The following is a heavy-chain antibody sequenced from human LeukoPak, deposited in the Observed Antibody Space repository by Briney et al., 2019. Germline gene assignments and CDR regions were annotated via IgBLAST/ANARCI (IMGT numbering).Heavy chain of an antibody. CDR1: GFTFSSYW. J-gene: IGHJ4*02. Sequence: PGGSLRLSCAASGFTFSSYWMSWVRQAPGKGLECVANIKQDGSEKYYVDSVKGRFTISRDNAKNSLYLQMNSLRAEDTAVYYCAGGLSGYSYGYVDYWGQGTLVTVSS. V-gene: IGHV3-7*04. CDR2: IKQDGSEK. D-gene: IGHD5-18*01. CDR3: AGGLSGYSYGYVDY.